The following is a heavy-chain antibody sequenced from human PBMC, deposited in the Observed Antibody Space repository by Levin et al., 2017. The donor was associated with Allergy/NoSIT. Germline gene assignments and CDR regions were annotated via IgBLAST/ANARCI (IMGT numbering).Heavy chain of an antibody. Sequence: ASVKVSCRASGYNFTDYYMQWVRQAPGQGPECMGWINPNSGGTRSAQKFQGRVTMTRDTSITTVYMELSGLRFDDTAIYYCARVKGESSGWTGAFDYWGQGTLITVSS. CDR1: GYNFTDYY. CDR2: INPNSGGT. J-gene: IGHJ4*02. D-gene: IGHD6-19*01. CDR3: ARVKGESSGWTGAFDY. V-gene: IGHV1-2*02.